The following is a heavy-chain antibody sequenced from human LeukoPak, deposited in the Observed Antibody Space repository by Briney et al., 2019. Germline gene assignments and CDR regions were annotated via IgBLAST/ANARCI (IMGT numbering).Heavy chain of an antibody. D-gene: IGHD5-18*01. CDR2: INTNTGNP. CDR3: ARVDTALNYYGMDV. Sequence: GASVKVSCKASGYTFTSYAMNWVRQAPGQGLEWMGWINTNTGNPTYAQGFTGRFVFSLDTSVSTAYLQISSLKAEDTAAYYCARVDTALNYYGMDVWGQGTTVTVSS. V-gene: IGHV7-4-1*02. CDR1: GYTFTSYA. J-gene: IGHJ6*02.